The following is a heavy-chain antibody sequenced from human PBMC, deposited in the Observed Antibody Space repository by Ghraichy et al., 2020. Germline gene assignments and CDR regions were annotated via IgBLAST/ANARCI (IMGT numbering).Heavy chain of an antibody. D-gene: IGHD5-24*01. CDR3: ARRGMATKRALRGFNY. J-gene: IGHJ4*02. V-gene: IGHV4-34*01. CDR2: INHSGST. Sequence: GSLRLSCAVYGGSFSGYYWSWIRQPPGKGLEWIGEINHSGSTNYNPSLKSRVTISVDTSKNQFSLKLSSVTAADTAVYYCARRGMATKRALRGFNYWGQGTLLTVSS. CDR1: GGSFSGYY.